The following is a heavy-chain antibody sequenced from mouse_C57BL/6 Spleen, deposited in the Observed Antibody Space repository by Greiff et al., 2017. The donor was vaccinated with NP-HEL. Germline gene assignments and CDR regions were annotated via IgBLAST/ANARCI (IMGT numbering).Heavy chain of an antibody. J-gene: IGHJ4*01. V-gene: IGHV1-82*01. CDR1: GYAFSSSW. CDR2: IYPGDGDT. Sequence: VKLVESGPELVKPGASVKISCKASGYAFSSSWMNWVKQRPGKGLEWIGRIYPGDGDTNYNGKFKGKATLTADKSSSTAYMQLSSLTSEDSAVYFCARLGYSNEFYYAMDYWGQGTSVTVSS. CDR3: ARLGYSNEFYYAMDY. D-gene: IGHD2-5*01.